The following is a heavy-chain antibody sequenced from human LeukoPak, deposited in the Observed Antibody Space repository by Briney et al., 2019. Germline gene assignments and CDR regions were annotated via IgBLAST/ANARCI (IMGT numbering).Heavy chain of an antibody. Sequence: SETLSLTRAVYGGSFSGYYWSWIRQPPGKGLEWIGEINHSGSTNYNPSLKSRVTISVDTSKNQFSLKLSSVTAADTAVYYCARGHGGSSWLDAFDIWGQGTMVTVSS. J-gene: IGHJ3*02. CDR1: GGSFSGYY. CDR2: INHSGST. D-gene: IGHD6-13*01. CDR3: ARGHGGSSWLDAFDI. V-gene: IGHV4-34*01.